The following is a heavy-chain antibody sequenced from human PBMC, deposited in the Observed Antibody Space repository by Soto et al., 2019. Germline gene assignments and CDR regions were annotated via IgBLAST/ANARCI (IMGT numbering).Heavy chain of an antibody. V-gene: IGHV3-30*18. CDR3: AKLYPAGTETYLGGFDY. J-gene: IGHJ4*02. CDR2: TSYDGSNK. Sequence: GGSLRLSCAASGFTFSSYGMHWVRQAPGKGLEWVALTSYDGSNKYYEDSVKGRFTISRDNSKNTLYLQMNSLRTEDTAVYYCAKLYPAGTETYLGGFDYWGQGALVTVSS. CDR1: GFTFSSYG. D-gene: IGHD7-27*01.